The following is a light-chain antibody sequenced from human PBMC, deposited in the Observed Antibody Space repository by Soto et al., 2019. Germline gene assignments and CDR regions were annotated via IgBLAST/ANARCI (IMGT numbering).Light chain of an antibody. CDR3: HQYNSLPYT. V-gene: IGKV1-12*02. Sequence: DIQMTQSPSSVSASVGDRATITGRASKGISSWLAWYQKNPEKAPKLVINDAPSFQSGVPSRFSGSGSGTDISLTISTLQPEDFAADYCHQYNSLPYTFGGGATVES. CDR1: KGISSW. CDR2: DAP. J-gene: IGKJ4*01.